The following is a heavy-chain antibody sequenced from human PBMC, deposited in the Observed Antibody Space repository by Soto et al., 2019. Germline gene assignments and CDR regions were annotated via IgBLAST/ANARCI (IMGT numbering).Heavy chain of an antibody. Sequence: SETLSLTCTVSGGSISSYFWSWIRQPPGRGLEWIGHIHYSGSTNYNPSLKSRVTISVDTSKNQVSLKLSSVTAADTAVYYCATVDTAMNHNYYYYGMDVWGQGTTVTVSS. V-gene: IGHV4-59*12. CDR3: ATVDTAMNHNYYYYGMDV. D-gene: IGHD5-18*01. J-gene: IGHJ6*02. CDR2: IHYSGST. CDR1: GGSISSYF.